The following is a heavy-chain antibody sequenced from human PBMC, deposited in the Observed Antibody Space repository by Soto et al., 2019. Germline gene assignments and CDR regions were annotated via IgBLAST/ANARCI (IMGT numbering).Heavy chain of an antibody. D-gene: IGHD3-16*01. Sequence: QVQLLESGGGVVQPGRSLRLSCAASGFTFSIYGMHWVGQAPGKGLEWVAVIWNDGSNKYYGDSVKGRFTISRDNSKNTLYLHMNSLRADDTAVYYCARAVGPFDYWGQGTLVTVSS. CDR1: GFTFSIYG. V-gene: IGHV3-33*01. CDR2: IWNDGSNK. CDR3: ARAVGPFDY. J-gene: IGHJ4*02.